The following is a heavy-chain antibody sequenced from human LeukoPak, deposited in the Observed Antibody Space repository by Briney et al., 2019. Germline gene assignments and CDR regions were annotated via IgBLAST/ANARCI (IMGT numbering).Heavy chain of an antibody. D-gene: IGHD6-19*01. CDR2: IWYDGSNK. CDR1: GFTFSTFG. Sequence: PGRSLRLSCAASGFTFSTFGMQWVHQAPGKGLKWVAVIWYDGSNKYYADSVKGRFTISRDNSKNTLYLQMDSLRAEDTAVYYCARSGGRGWYPADYWGQGALVTVSS. J-gene: IGHJ4*02. V-gene: IGHV3-33*01. CDR3: ARSGGRGWYPADY.